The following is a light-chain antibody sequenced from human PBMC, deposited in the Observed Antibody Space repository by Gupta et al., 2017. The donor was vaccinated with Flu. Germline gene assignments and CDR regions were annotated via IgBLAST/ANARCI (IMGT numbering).Light chain of an antibody. CDR3: QQYYRTPRT. Sequence: SLGERATINCKSSQSVLYSSNNKNYLTWYQQKPGQPPKLLIYWASTRESGVPDRFSGSGYGTDFTLTISSLQAEDVAVYYCQQYYRTPRTFGQGTKLEIK. J-gene: IGKJ2*01. CDR1: QSVLYSSNNKNY. CDR2: WAS. V-gene: IGKV4-1*01.